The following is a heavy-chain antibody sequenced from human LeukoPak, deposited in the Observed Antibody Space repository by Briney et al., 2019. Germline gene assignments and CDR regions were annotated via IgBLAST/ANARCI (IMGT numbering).Heavy chain of an antibody. CDR2: IYPRDGST. Sequence: ASVKVSCKASGYTFTSYGNSWVRQAPGQGLEWMGMIYPRDGSTSYAQKFQGRVTVTRDTSTSTVHMELSGLRSEDTAVYYCARDQEAFDYWGQGTLVTVSS. V-gene: IGHV1-46*01. J-gene: IGHJ4*02. CDR1: GYTFTSYG. CDR3: ARDQEAFDY.